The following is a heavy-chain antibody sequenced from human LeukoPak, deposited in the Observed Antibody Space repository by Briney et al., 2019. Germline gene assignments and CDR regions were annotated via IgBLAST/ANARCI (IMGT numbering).Heavy chain of an antibody. J-gene: IGHJ4*02. V-gene: IGHV4-59*01. Sequence: SETLSLTCTVFDDSLNNYYWNWIRQPPGKGLEWIGCIYYSGHTNYNPSLNSRVAISIDTSKNQFSLKLNSLTAADTAVYYCARATWNGYMFDYWGQGSLVTVTS. D-gene: IGHD5-24*01. CDR1: DDSLNNYY. CDR2: IYYSGHT. CDR3: ARATWNGYMFDY.